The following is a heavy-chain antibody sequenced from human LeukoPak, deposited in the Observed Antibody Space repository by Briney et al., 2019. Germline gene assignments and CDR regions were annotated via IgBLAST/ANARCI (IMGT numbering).Heavy chain of an antibody. V-gene: IGHV1-8*01. Sequence: GASVKVSCKASGYTFTSYDFNWVRQATGQRPEWMGWMSPNSGDTGYAQKFQDRVTMTRNTSISTAYTELSSLRSDDTAVYYCARWSSSGSYYFWAEWGQGTLVTVSS. J-gene: IGHJ4*02. CDR1: GYTFTSYD. D-gene: IGHD1-26*01. CDR2: MSPNSGDT. CDR3: ARWSSSGSYYFWAE.